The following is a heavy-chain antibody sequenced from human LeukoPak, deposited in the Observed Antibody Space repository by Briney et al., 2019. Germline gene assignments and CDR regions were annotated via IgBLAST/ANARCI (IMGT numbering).Heavy chain of an antibody. J-gene: IGHJ4*02. CDR2: ISGGGGST. V-gene: IGHV3-23*01. CDR1: GFTFSSYA. Sequence: GGSLRLSCVASGFTFSSYAKSWVRQVPGKGLEWVSAISGGGGSTYSADSVKGRFTISRDNSKNTLSLQMNSLRVEDSAVYYCARQLGYCSDGNCYFDFWGQGALVTVSS. D-gene: IGHD2-15*01. CDR3: ARQLGYCSDGNCYFDF.